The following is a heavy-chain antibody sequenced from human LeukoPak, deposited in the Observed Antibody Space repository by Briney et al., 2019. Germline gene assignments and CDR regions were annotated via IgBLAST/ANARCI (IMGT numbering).Heavy chain of an antibody. J-gene: IGHJ5*02. CDR3: TTGNP. V-gene: IGHV3-15*01. CDR1: GFTFVNAS. CDR2: MKSKPEGGTT. Sequence: GGSLRLSCLTSGFTFVNASMSWVRQAPGKGLEWVGLMKSKPEGGTTFYAAPVRGRFTISRDNSRNTLYLQMTSLTIGDTGVYYCTTGNPWGQGTLVTVSS.